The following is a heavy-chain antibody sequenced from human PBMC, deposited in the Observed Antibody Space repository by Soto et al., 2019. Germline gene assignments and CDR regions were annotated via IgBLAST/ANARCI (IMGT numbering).Heavy chain of an antibody. J-gene: IGHJ4*02. D-gene: IGHD2-2*01. CDR1: GFTFSNAW. V-gene: IGHV3-15*01. CDR2: IKSKTDGGTT. CDR3: TTRSYCSSTSCYSAFDY. Sequence: LRLACAASGFTFSNAWMSWVRQAPGKGLEWVGRIKSKTDGGTTDYAAPVKGRFTISREDSQNTLYLKMNSLKTEDTAVYYCTTRSYCSSTSCYSAFDYSGQGPLVTVPS.